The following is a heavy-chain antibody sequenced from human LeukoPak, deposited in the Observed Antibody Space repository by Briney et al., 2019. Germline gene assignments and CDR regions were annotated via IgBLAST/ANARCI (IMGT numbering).Heavy chain of an antibody. CDR2: ISWNSSII. V-gene: IGHV3-9*01. J-gene: IGHJ4*02. Sequence: PGGSLRLSCAASGFTFDDYAMHWVRQAPGKGLEWVSGISWNSSIIGYADSVKGRFTISRDDAKNSLYLQMNNLRTEDTALYYCAKDLDSSAYYPEYWGQGTLVTVSS. CDR3: AKDLDSSAYYPEY. CDR1: GFTFDDYA. D-gene: IGHD3-22*01.